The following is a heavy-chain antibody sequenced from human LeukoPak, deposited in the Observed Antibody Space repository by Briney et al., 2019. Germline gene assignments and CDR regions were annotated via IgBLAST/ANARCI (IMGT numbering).Heavy chain of an antibody. CDR1: GYSISSGYY. D-gene: IGHD3-3*01. CDR2: IYHSGST. CDR3: AGGSDFWSGYRYYFDY. Sequence: PSETLSLTCAVSGYSISSGYYWGWIRQPPGQGLEWIGSIYHSGSTYYNPSLKSRVTISVDTSKNQFSLKLSSVTAADTAVYYCAGGSDFWSGYRYYFDYWGQGTLVTVSS. J-gene: IGHJ4*02. V-gene: IGHV4-38-2*01.